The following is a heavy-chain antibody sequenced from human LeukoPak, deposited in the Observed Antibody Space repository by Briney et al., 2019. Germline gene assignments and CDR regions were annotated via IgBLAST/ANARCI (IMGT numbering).Heavy chain of an antibody. J-gene: IGHJ4*02. V-gene: IGHV3-66*01. Sequence: PGGSLRLSCAASGFTVTSNYMSGVPRAPGKGLEWGSVIYSGGSTYYADSVKGRFTISRDNSKNTLYLQMSSLRAEDTAVYYCASITDGGYSGYGHFDYWGQGTLVTVSS. CDR2: IYSGGST. CDR1: GFTVTSNY. CDR3: ASITDGGYSGYGHFDY. D-gene: IGHD5-12*01.